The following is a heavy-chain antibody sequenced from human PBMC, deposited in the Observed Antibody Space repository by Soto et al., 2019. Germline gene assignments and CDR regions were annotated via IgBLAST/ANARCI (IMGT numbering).Heavy chain of an antibody. D-gene: IGHD6-13*01. Sequence: GGSLRLSCATSGFTFSSYEMNWVRQAPGKGLEWVSYISSSGSTIYYADSVKGRFTISGDNAKNSLHLQMDSLRAEDTAVYYCARDQEAGSFFPYYYGMDVWGQGTTVTVSS. CDR1: GFTFSSYE. CDR2: ISSSGSTI. V-gene: IGHV3-48*03. J-gene: IGHJ6*02. CDR3: ARDQEAGSFFPYYYGMDV.